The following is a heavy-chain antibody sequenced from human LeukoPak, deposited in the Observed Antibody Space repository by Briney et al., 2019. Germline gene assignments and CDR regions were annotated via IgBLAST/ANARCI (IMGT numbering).Heavy chain of an antibody. D-gene: IGHD3-10*01. CDR3: ATCPRPGGHYGSGTVAWFDP. CDR1: GYTLTELS. Sequence: GASVKVSCKVSGYTLTELSMHWVRQAPGKGLEWMGGFDPEDGETIYAQKFQGRVTMTEDTSTDTAYMELSSLRSEDTAVYYCATCPRPGGHYGSGTVAWFDPWGQGTLVTVSS. V-gene: IGHV1-24*01. J-gene: IGHJ5*02. CDR2: FDPEDGET.